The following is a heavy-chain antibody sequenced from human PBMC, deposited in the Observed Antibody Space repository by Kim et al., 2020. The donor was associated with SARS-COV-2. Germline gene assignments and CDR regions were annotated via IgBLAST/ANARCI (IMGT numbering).Heavy chain of an antibody. Sequence: GGSLRLSCVASGFTFSNYAMSWVRQAPGKGLEWVSSIDINGGSKYYADSVKGRFTISRANSKNTLYMEMNSLRADDTAVYYCANDPRYSIAVWGQGTLVIVSS. V-gene: IGHV3-23*01. J-gene: IGHJ4*02. CDR3: ANDPRYSIAV. D-gene: IGHD6-13*01. CDR2: IDINGGSK. CDR1: GFTFSNYA.